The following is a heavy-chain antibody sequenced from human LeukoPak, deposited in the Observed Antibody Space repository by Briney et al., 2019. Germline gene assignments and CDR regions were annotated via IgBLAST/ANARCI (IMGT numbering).Heavy chain of an antibody. CDR2: IYYSGST. CDR3: ARVPHSSSWYLAFDI. J-gene: IGHJ3*02. Sequence: SETLPLTCSVSGGSISGSTNYWGWIRQSPGKGLEWIGSIYYSGSTYYDPSLKSRVTISVDTSKDQFSLKLSSVTAADTAVYYCARVPHSSSWYLAFDIWGQGTMVTVSS. V-gene: IGHV4-39*07. D-gene: IGHD6-13*01. CDR1: GGSISGSTNY.